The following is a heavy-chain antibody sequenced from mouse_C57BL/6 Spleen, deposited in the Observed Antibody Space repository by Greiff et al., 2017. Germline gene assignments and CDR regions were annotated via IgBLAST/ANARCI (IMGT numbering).Heavy chain of an antibody. CDR2: SRNKANDYTT. CDR3: ARDGRSYGNSGRLAY. J-gene: IGHJ3*01. D-gene: IGHD1-1*01. V-gene: IGHV7-1*01. Sequence: EVKLMESGGGLVQPGRSLRLSCATSGFTFSDFYLEWVRQAPGQGLEWIAASRNKANDYTTEYSASVKGRFIVSRDTSQSILYLQMNAQKAEDAARDSSARDGRSYGNSGRLAYWGQGTLVTVSA. CDR1: GFTFSDFY.